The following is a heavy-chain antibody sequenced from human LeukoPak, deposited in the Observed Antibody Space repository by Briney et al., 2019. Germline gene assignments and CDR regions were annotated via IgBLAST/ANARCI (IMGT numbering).Heavy chain of an antibody. CDR1: GGSISSDVYY. CDR2: IYASGST. J-gene: IGHJ5*02. D-gene: IGHD2-15*01. Sequence: SATLSLTCSVTGGSISSDVYYWSWIRQPAGKGLEWIGRIYASGSTTYNSSLKSRVTISIDTAKNQFSLKLTSVTAADTAVYYCAGTRRYCSGRSCYNRFDPWGEGTLVTVSS. CDR3: AGTRRYCSGRSCYNRFDP. V-gene: IGHV4-61*02.